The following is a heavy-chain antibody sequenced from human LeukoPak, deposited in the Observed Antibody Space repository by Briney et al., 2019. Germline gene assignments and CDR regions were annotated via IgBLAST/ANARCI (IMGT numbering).Heavy chain of an antibody. V-gene: IGHV4-38-2*02. D-gene: IGHD3-10*01. CDR3: ARRPRITMVRGVKNNNWFDP. Sequence: SETLSLTCTVSGYSISSVDYWGWIRQPPGKGLEWIGSLYHSGSTYYNPSLKSRVTLSVDTSKNQFSLKLSSVTAADTAVYYCARRPRITMVRGVKNNNWFDPWGQGTLVTVSS. CDR2: LYHSGST. CDR1: GYSISSVDY. J-gene: IGHJ5*02.